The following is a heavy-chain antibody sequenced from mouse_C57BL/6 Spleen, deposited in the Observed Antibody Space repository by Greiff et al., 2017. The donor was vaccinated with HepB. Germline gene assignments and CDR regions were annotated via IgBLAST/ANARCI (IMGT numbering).Heavy chain of an antibody. J-gene: IGHJ4*01. V-gene: IGHV5-4*03. Sequence: EVMLVESGGGLVKPGGSLKLSCAASGFTFSSYAMSWVRQTPEKRLEWVATISDGGSYTYYPDNVKGRFTISRDNAKNNLYLQMSHLKSEETAMYYCARVPYAMDYWGQGTSVTVSS. CDR3: ARVPYAMDY. CDR1: GFTFSSYA. CDR2: ISDGGSYT.